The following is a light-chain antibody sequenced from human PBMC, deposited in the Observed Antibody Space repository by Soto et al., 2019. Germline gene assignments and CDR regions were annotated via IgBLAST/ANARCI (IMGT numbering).Light chain of an antibody. CDR1: QNIFNY. Sequence: DVQLTQSPSTLPASVGDRVAITCQATQNIFNYLNWFQQRPGKTPQLLISDASHLEPGVPSRFSGQRSGTDFTLIISDLQPEDFATYFCKQYEDLPLTFGGGTRVEV. J-gene: IGKJ4*01. CDR3: KQYEDLPLT. CDR2: DAS. V-gene: IGKV1-33*01.